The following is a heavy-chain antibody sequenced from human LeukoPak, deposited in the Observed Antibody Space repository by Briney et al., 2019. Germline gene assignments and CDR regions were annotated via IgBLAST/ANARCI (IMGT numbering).Heavy chain of an antibody. V-gene: IGHV4-34*01. CDR2: INHSGST. D-gene: IGHD3-10*01. CDR1: GGSFSGYY. CDR3: ARDLRGGHPYYYYYMDV. Sequence: KTSETLSLTCAVYGGSFSGYYWSWIRQPPGKGLEWIGEINHSGSTNYNPSLKSRVTISVDTSKNQFSLKLSSVTAADTAVYYCARDLRGGHPYYYYYMDVWGKGTTVTVSS. J-gene: IGHJ6*03.